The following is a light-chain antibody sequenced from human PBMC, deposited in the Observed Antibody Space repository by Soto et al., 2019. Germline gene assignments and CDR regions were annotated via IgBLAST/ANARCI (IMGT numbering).Light chain of an antibody. CDR1: QTVNSDY. CDR3: HQFGYSPRT. CDR2: ATS. Sequence: EIALTQSPGTLSLSPGETATLSCRASQTVNSDYLAWFQQRPGQAPRLLIFATSRRATDIPDRFSGSGSGTDFTLAIRRLEPEDFAVYYCHQFGYSPRTFGQGTKV. V-gene: IGKV3-20*01. J-gene: IGKJ1*01.